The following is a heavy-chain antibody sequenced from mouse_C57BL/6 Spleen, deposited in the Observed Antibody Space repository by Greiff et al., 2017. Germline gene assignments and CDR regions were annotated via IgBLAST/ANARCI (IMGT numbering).Heavy chain of an antibody. CDR1: GYTFTSYW. V-gene: IGHV1-61*01. CDR2: IYPSDSET. CDR3: ALTGTGWWYFDV. J-gene: IGHJ1*03. D-gene: IGHD4-1*01. Sequence: QVQLQQPGAELVRPGSSVKLSCKASGYTFTSYWMDWVKQRPGQGLEWIGNIYPSDSETHYNQKFKDKATLTVDKSSSTAYMQLSSLTSEDSAVYYCALTGTGWWYFDVWGTGGTVTVAS.